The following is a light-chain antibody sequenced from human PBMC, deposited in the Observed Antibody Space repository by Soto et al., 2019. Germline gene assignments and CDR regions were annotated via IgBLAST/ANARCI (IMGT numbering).Light chain of an antibody. CDR3: QQSFMTPLT. Sequence: DIQLTQSPSSLSASVGDRITITCRAGQTIRTYLNWYQHKPGKAPKLLIHTSSNLQSGVPSRFSGSGSGTDFSLTISSLQPEDFATYYCQQSFMTPLTFGGGTKVEIK. CDR1: QTIRTY. J-gene: IGKJ4*01. V-gene: IGKV1-39*01. CDR2: TSS.